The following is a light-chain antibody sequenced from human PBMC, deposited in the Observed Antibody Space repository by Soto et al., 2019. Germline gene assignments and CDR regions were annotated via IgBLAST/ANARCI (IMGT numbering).Light chain of an antibody. CDR1: SSDVGAYNA. CDR2: EVN. Sequence: QSVLTQPPSASGSPGQSVAISCTGTSSDVGAYNAVSWYQQHPGKAPKLLISEVNKRPAGVPDRFSGSKSGNTASRTVSGLQADDEADYYCSSHAGANYPFVFGTGTKLTVL. V-gene: IGLV2-8*01. J-gene: IGLJ1*01. CDR3: SSHAGANYPFV.